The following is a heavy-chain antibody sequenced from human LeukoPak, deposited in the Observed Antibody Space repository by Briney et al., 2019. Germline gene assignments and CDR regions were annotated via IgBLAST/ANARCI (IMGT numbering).Heavy chain of an antibody. CDR3: ARNSGWYGVS. D-gene: IGHD6-19*01. CDR1: RTTFTSHT. J-gene: IGHJ4*02. V-gene: IGHV3-23*01. CDR2: IDHTHAST. Sequence: PGGPLRLSCAASRTTFTSHTMNWVRQAPGKAPARLSSIDHTHASTYYPDSVKGRFTISRDNSKNTLYLQLNSLRGDDTAVYYCARNSGWYGVSWGQGTMVTVSS.